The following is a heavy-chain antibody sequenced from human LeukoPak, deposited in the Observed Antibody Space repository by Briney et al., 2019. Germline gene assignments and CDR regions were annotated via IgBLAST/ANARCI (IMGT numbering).Heavy chain of an antibody. Sequence: GGSLRLSCAASGFTFSSYPMHWVRQAPGKGLVWVAVISYDGSNKYYADSVKGRFTISRDNSKNTLYLQMNSLRAEDTAVYYCARGLTTPYGSGSYSAPFDYWGQGTLVTVSS. J-gene: IGHJ4*02. D-gene: IGHD3-10*01. CDR2: ISYDGSNK. V-gene: IGHV3-30-3*01. CDR1: GFTFSSYP. CDR3: ARGLTTPYGSGSYSAPFDY.